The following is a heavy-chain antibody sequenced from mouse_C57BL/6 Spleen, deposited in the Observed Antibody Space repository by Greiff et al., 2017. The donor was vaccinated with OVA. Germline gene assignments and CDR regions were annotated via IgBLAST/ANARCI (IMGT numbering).Heavy chain of an antibody. D-gene: IGHD1-1*01. J-gene: IGHJ1*03. V-gene: IGHV5-16*01. CDR2: INYDGSST. CDR3: ARGGYYYGSSYDWYFDV. CDR1: GFTFSDYY. Sequence: EVKVVESEGGLVQPGSSMKLSCTASGFTFSDYYMAWVRQVPEKGLEWVANINYDGSSTYYLDSLKSRFIISRDNAKNILYLQMSSLKSEDTATYYCARGGYYYGSSYDWYFDVWGTGTTVTVSS.